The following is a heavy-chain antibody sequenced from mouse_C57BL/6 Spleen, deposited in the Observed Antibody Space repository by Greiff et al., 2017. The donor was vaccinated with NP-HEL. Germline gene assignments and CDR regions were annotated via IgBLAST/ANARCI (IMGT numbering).Heavy chain of an antibody. CDR1: GFTFSDYG. J-gene: IGHJ3*01. CDR2: ISSGSSTI. Sequence: EVKVEESGGGLVKPGGSLKLSCAASGFTFSDYGMHWVRQAPEKGLEWVAYISSGSSTIYYADTVKGRFTISRDNAKNTLFLQMTSLRSEDTAMYYCAKALYDYDGFAYWGQGTLVTVSA. CDR3: AKALYDYDGFAY. D-gene: IGHD2-4*01. V-gene: IGHV5-17*01.